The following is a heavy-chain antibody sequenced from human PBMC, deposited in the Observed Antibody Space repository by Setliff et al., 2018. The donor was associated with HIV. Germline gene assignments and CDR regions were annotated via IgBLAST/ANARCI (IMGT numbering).Heavy chain of an antibody. V-gene: IGHV4-38-2*01. D-gene: IGHD3-10*01. CDR1: GSSLRSALS. CDR2: IYQSGSI. Sequence: SETLSLTCAVSGSSLRSALSWAWIRQSPGQRPQWIGSIYQSGSIYYNPSLQSRVAISVVSSKNHFSLNLHSVTAADTAAYYCARHSPDMVRGRGMDVWGQGTTVTVSS. J-gene: IGHJ6*02. CDR3: ARHSPDMVRGRGMDV.